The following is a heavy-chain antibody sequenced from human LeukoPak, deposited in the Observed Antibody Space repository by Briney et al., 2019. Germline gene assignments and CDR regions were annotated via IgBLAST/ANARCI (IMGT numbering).Heavy chain of an antibody. V-gene: IGHV4-39*07. Sequence: SETLSLTCTVSGGSISSSSYYWGWIRQPPGKGLEWIGSIYYSGSTYYNPSLKSRVTISVDTSKNQFSLKLSSVTAADTAVYYCARAGRYYYGSGRHDAFDIWGQGTMVTVSS. J-gene: IGHJ3*02. CDR2: IYYSGST. CDR3: ARAGRYYYGSGRHDAFDI. D-gene: IGHD3-10*01. CDR1: GGSISSSSYY.